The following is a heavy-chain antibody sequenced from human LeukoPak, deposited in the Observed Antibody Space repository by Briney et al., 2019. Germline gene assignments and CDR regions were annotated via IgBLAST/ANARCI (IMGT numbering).Heavy chain of an antibody. V-gene: IGHV3-21*01. CDR2: ISSSSSYI. Sequence: GGSLRLSCAASGFTFSSYRMNWVRQAPGKGLEWVSSISSSSSYIYYADSVKGRFTISRDNAKNSLYLQMNGLRAEDTAVYYCASDDYGGFYIWGQGTMVTVSS. J-gene: IGHJ3*02. CDR1: GFTFSSYR. D-gene: IGHD4-23*01. CDR3: ASDDYGGFYI.